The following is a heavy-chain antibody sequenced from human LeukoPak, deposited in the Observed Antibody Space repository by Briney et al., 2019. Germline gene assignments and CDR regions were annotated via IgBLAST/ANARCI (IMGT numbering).Heavy chain of an antibody. CDR3: AGTVTGREGLDN. J-gene: IGHJ4*02. CDR2: INTDGSIT. V-gene: IGHV3-74*01. Sequence: PGGSLRLSCAASGFTFSSYWMHWVRQAPGKGLVWVSRINTDGSITTDADSVKGRFTISRDNAKNTLYLQMNSLRAEDTAIYYCAGTVTGREGLDNWGQGTLVTVSS. CDR1: GFTFSSYW. D-gene: IGHD6-19*01.